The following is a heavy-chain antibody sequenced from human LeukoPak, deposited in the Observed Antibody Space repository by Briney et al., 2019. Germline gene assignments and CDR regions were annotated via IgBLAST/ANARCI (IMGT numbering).Heavy chain of an antibody. CDR2: MYSNGDT. CDR1: GLTVSANY. Sequence: AGGSLRLSCVASGLTVSANYMTWVRQAPGKGLEWVSLMYSNGDTYYAESVKGRFTLSRDNSKNALFLQMNSLRVEDTAIYFCARDRGGYYYYPLDYWGQGILVTVSS. D-gene: IGHD3-22*01. CDR3: ARDRGGYYYYPLDY. J-gene: IGHJ4*02. V-gene: IGHV3-66*01.